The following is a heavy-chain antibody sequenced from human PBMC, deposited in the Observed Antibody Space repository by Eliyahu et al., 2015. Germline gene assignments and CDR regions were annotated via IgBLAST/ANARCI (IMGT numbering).Heavy chain of an antibody. Sequence: GLVKPSETLSLTCAVSGYSISSGYYWGWIRQPPGKGLEWIGSIYHSGSTYYNPSLKSRVTISVDHSPNQFSLKLSSVTAADTAVYYCAREYGDNYFDYWGQGTLVTVSS. V-gene: IGHV4-38-2*02. J-gene: IGHJ4*02. D-gene: IGHD4-17*01. CDR1: GYSISSGYY. CDR3: AREYGDNYFDY. CDR2: IYHSGST.